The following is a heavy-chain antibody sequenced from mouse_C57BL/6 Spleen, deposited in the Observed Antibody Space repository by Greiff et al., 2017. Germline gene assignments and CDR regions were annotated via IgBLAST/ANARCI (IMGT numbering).Heavy chain of an antibody. CDR1: GFTFSSYG. CDR2: ISSGGSYT. Sequence: DVKLVESGGDLVKPGGSLKLSCAASGFTFSSYGMSWVRQTPDKRLAWVATISSGGSYTYYPDSVTGRFTISRDNAKNTLYLQRSSRKSEDTAMYYCARRNSSGLDYWGQGTTLTVSA. CDR3: ARRNSSGLDY. J-gene: IGHJ2*01. V-gene: IGHV5-6*02. D-gene: IGHD3-2*02.